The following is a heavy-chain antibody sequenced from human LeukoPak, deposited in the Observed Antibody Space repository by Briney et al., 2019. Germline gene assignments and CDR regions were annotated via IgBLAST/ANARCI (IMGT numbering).Heavy chain of an antibody. D-gene: IGHD6-13*01. J-gene: IGHJ6*02. CDR1: GGSISSGSYY. CDR2: IYYSGST. V-gene: IGHV4-61*09. Sequence: SQTLSLTCTVSGGSISSGSYYWSWIRQPAGKGLEWIGYIYYSGSTNYNPSLKSRVTISVDTSKNQFSLKLSSVTAADTAVYYCASGIPIAAAGHEGDYGMDVWGQGTTVTVSS. CDR3: ASGIPIAAAGHEGDYGMDV.